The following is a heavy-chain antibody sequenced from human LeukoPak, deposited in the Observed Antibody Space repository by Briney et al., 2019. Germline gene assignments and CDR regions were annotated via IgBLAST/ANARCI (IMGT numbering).Heavy chain of an antibody. V-gene: IGHV1-8*01. Sequence: ASVKVSCQASGYTFTRYDIYSVGQPPGQGLDWMGCMNPNRGNTGYVQKFQSRVTMTRDTSINTAYMELNTLISEDTAVYYGTRESLYVPRWFDRWGQGTLVTVSS. CDR2: MNPNRGNT. J-gene: IGHJ5*02. D-gene: IGHD5/OR15-5a*01. CDR3: TRESLYVPRWFDR. CDR1: GYTFTRYD.